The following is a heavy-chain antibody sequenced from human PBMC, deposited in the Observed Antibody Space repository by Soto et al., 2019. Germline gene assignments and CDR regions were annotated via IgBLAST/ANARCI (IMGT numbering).Heavy chain of an antibody. J-gene: IGHJ4*02. CDR2: ISFNGLDT. D-gene: IGHD2-15*01. V-gene: IGHV3-30*04. CDR3: ARDILRIRGPHHSSVGPGR. Sequence: QVQLVESGGGVVQPGGSLTLSCAASGFTFNNYAMHWLRHVPGPGLEWVAVISFNGLDTYYADSVKGRATISRDNSRNTVFLQVSSLRSEDTDIFYCARDILRIRGPHHSSVGPGRWGQGHLVTVSS. CDR1: GFTFNNYA.